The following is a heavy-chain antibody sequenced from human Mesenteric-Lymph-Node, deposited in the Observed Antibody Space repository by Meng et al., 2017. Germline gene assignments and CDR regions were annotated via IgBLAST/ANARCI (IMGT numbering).Heavy chain of an antibody. D-gene: IGHD5-18*01. J-gene: IGHJ4*02. V-gene: IGHV3-33*01. CDR3: TGNSHIYGFDY. CDR1: GFTFSSLG. Sequence: QVHLVESGGGVVQPGRSLRVSCAASGFTFSSLGMHWVRQAPGKGLEWVAVIWSDGNTKYDADSVKDRFTISRDNSKGTLYLQMNSLRAEDTAVYYCTGNSHIYGFDYWGPGTLVTVSS. CDR2: IWSDGNTK.